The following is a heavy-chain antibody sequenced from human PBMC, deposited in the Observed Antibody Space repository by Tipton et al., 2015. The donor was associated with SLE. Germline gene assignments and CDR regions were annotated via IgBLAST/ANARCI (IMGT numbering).Heavy chain of an antibody. V-gene: IGHV3-23*01. D-gene: IGHD3-22*01. Sequence: GSLRLSCAASGFTFSSYAMSWVRQAPGKGLEWVSAISGSDTITYYADSVKGRFTISRDNSKNTVYLQMNSLRAEDTAVYYCAKPYYYDSSGYYYGFDYWGQGTLVTVSS. CDR1: GFTFSSYA. CDR2: ISGSDTIT. CDR3: AKPYYYDSSGYYYGFDY. J-gene: IGHJ4*02.